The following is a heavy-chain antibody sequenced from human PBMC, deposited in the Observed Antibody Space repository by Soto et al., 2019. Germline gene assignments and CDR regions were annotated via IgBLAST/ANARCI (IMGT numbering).Heavy chain of an antibody. V-gene: IGHV3-15*01. Sequence: GGSLRLSCAASGFTFSNAWMSWVRQAPGKGLEWVGRIKSKTDGGTTDYAAPVKGRFTISRDDSKNTLYLQMNSLKTEDTAVYYCTTPGLLNAYSSGRYFEKFDYWGQGTLVTVSS. J-gene: IGHJ4*02. D-gene: IGHD6-19*01. CDR2: IKSKTDGGTT. CDR3: TTPGLLNAYSSGRYFEKFDY. CDR1: GFTFSNAW.